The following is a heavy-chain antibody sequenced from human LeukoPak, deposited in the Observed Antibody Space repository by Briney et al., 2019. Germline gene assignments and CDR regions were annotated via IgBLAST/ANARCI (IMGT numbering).Heavy chain of an antibody. D-gene: IGHD6-19*01. CDR2: INHSGDRT. J-gene: IGHJ4*02. CDR1: GFIFINYA. V-gene: IGHV3-23*01. CDR3: ARGWYNFDY. Sequence: PGGSLRLSCAASGFIFINYAMSWVREAPGKGLEWVSGINHSGDRTFYADSVTGRFTICRDNSKNTLSLQMNSLRAENTAVYYCARGWYNFDYWGQGTRVTVSS.